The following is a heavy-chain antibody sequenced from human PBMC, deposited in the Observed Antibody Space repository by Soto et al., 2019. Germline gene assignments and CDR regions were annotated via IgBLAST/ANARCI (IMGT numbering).Heavy chain of an antibody. V-gene: IGHV3-23*01. CDR1: GFTFSSYA. Sequence: GGSLRLSCAASGFTFSSYAMSWVRQAPGKGLEWVSAISGSGGSTYYADSVKGRFTISRDNSKNTLYLQMNSLRAEDTAVYYCAKGDHIVVVVAATDFDYWGQGTLVTVSS. D-gene: IGHD2-15*01. CDR3: AKGDHIVVVVAATDFDY. CDR2: ISGSGGST. J-gene: IGHJ4*02.